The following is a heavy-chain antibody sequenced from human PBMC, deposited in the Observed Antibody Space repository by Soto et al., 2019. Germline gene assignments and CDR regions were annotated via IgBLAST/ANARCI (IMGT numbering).Heavy chain of an antibody. V-gene: IGHV3-21*01. CDR3: TRDASRDSSARGWFDP. Sequence: GGSLRLSCAASGFTFRSFTMNWVRQAPGKGLEWVSTISSNSAYIYYTDALRGRFTISRDNAKNSLHLQMNSLRAEDTAVYYCTRDASRDSSARGWFDPWGPGTLVPVSS. CDR1: GFTFRSFT. J-gene: IGHJ5*02. CDR2: ISSNSAYI. D-gene: IGHD6-13*01.